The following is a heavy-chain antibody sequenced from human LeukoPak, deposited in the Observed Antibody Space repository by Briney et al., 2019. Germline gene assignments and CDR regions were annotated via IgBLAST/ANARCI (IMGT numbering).Heavy chain of an antibody. Sequence: GGSLRLSCAASGFTFSTYSMNWVRQAPGKGLEWVSSISSNSRHIYYADSMRGRFTISRDNAKNSLYLQMNSLRAEDTAVYYCARDGGSGSYNYWGQGTLVTVSS. D-gene: IGHD3-10*01. V-gene: IGHV3-21*01. CDR1: GFTFSTYS. J-gene: IGHJ4*02. CDR3: ARDGGSGSYNY. CDR2: ISSNSRHI.